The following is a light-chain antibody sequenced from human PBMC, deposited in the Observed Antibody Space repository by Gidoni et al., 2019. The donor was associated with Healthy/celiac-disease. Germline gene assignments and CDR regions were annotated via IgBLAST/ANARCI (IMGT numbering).Light chain of an antibody. V-gene: IGKV1-9*01. CDR1: QGISSY. CDR2: AAS. Sequence: DIQLTQSPSFLSASVGDRVTITCRASQGISSYLAWYQQKPGKAPTLLIYAASTLQSGVPSRFSGSGSGTEFTLTISSLQPEDFATYYCQQLNSYPPTFXPXTKVDIK. J-gene: IGKJ3*01. CDR3: QQLNSYPPT.